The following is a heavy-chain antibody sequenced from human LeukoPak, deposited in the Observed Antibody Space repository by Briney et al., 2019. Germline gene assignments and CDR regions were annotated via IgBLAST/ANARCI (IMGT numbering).Heavy chain of an antibody. J-gene: IGHJ6*02. CDR3: ARDGVDYGYYYYGKDV. CDR2: IYTSGST. D-gene: IGHD4-17*01. V-gene: IGHV4-4*07. Sequence: SETLSLTCTVSGGSISSYYWSWIRQPAGKGLEWIGRIYTSGSTNYNPSLKSRVTMSVDTSKNQFSLKLSSVTAADTAVYYCARDGVDYGYYYYGKDVWGQGTTVTVSS. CDR1: GGSISSYY.